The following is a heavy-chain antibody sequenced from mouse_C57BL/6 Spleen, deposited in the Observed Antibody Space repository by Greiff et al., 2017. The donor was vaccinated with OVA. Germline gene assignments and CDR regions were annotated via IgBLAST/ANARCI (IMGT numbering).Heavy chain of an antibody. J-gene: IGHJ3*01. Sequence: LMESGAELVRPGSSVKLSCKDSYFAFMASAMHWVKQRPGHGLEWIGSFTMYSDATEYSENFKGKATLTANTSSSTAYMELSSLTSEDSAVYYCAKRSLITTAPFAYWGQGTLVTVSA. V-gene: IGHV1-49*01. CDR3: AKRSLITTAPFAY. D-gene: IGHD1-1*01. CDR2: FTMYSDAT. CDR1: YFAFMASA.